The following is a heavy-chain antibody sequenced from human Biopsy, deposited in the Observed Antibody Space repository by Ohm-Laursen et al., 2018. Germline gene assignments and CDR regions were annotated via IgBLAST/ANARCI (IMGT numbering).Heavy chain of an antibody. J-gene: IGHJ1*01. Sequence: SSVKVSCKAPAGTFTNYGVHWVRQAPGQGLEWLGGNIPILGTGNYALQFQDKATIDADPSTSTATMELRSLRSDGTAVYYCTRKLTGCFQHWGQGTLVIVSS. CDR3: TRKLTGCFQH. D-gene: IGHD3-9*01. CDR2: NIPILGTG. V-gene: IGHV1-69*13. CDR1: AGTFTNYG.